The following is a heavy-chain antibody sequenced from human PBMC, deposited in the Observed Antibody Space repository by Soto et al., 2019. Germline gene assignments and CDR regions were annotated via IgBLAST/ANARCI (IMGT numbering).Heavy chain of an antibody. D-gene: IGHD6-13*01. CDR3: ATLPSGFFSSSWEPIDF. CDR1: GFTFSSYS. CDR2: ISSSSSYI. V-gene: IGHV3-21*01. J-gene: IGHJ4*02. Sequence: EVQLVESGGGLVKPGGSLRLSCAASGFTFSSYSMNWVRQAPGKGLEWVSSISSSSSYIYYADSVKGRFTISRDNAKNSLYLQMNSLRAEDTAVYCWATLPSGFFSSSWEPIDFWGQGSLVTVSS.